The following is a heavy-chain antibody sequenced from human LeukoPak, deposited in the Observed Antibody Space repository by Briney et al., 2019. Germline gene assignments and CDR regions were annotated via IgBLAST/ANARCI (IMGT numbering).Heavy chain of an antibody. J-gene: IGHJ4*02. CDR2: INHSGST. CDR3: ARGYCSGGSCYTLDY. V-gene: IGHV4-34*01. D-gene: IGHD2-15*01. CDR1: GFTFSSYA. Sequence: GSLRLSCAASGFTFSSYAMSWVRQAPGKGLEWIGEINHSGSTNYNPSLKSRVTISVDTSKNQFSLKLSSVTAADTAVYYCARGYCSGGSCYTLDYWGQGTLVTVSS.